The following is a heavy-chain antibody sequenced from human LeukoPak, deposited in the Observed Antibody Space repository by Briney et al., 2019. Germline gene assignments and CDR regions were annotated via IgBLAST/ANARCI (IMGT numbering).Heavy chain of an antibody. CDR1: GYTFTSYD. V-gene: IGHV1-8*03. CDR2: MNPNSGNT. CDR3: ASGMGTDNWFAP. D-gene: IGHD7-27*01. J-gene: IGHJ5*02. Sequence: ASVKVSCKASGYTFTSYDINWVRQATGQGLEWMGWMNPNSGNTGYAQKFQGRVTITRNTSISTAYMELSSLRSEDTAVYYCASGMGTDNWFAPGGQGPLVTVSS.